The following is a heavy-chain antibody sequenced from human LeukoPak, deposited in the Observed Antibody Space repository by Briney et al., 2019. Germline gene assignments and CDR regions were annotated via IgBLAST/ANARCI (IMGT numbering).Heavy chain of an antibody. CDR3: ARAGPYSSSWSPFDY. J-gene: IGHJ4*02. V-gene: IGHV4-59*01. CDR1: GGSISSYY. D-gene: IGHD6-13*01. CDR2: IYYSGST. Sequence: SXTLSLTCTVSGGSISSYYWSWIRQPPGKGLEWIGYIYYSGSTNYNPSLKSRVTISVDTSKHQFSLKLSSVTAADTAVYYCARAGPYSSSWSPFDYWGQGTLVTVSS.